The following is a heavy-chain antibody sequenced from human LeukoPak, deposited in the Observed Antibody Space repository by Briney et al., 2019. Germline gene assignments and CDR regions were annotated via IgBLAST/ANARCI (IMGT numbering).Heavy chain of an antibody. Sequence: GGSLRLSCAASGFTFSSYGMHWVRQAPGKGLEWVAVIWYDGSNKYYADSVKGRFTISRDDSKNTLYLQMNSLRAEDTAVYYRARDHSSGYYYFDYRGQGTLVTVSS. CDR2: IWYDGSNK. CDR3: ARDHSSGYYYFDY. J-gene: IGHJ4*02. V-gene: IGHV3-33*01. D-gene: IGHD3-22*01. CDR1: GFTFSSYG.